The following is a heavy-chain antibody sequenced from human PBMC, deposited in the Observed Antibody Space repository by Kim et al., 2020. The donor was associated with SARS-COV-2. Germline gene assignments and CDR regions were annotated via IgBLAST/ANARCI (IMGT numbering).Heavy chain of an antibody. J-gene: IGHJ3*02. CDR3: AKNRKYDYIWGSHAFDI. D-gene: IGHD3-16*01. CDR1: GGSFSGYY. V-gene: IGHV4-34*01. CDR2: INHSGST. Sequence: SETLSLTCAVYGGSFSGYYWSWIRQPPGKGLEWIGEINHSGSTNYNPSLKSRVTISVDTSKNQFSLKLSSVTAADTAVYYCAKNRKYDYIWGSHAFDIWGQGTMVTVSS.